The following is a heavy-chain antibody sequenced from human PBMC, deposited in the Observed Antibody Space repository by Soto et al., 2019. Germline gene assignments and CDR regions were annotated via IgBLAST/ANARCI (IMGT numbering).Heavy chain of an antibody. CDR2: ISGSGGSA. Sequence: HPGGSLRLSCLASGFTFRSYAMTWVRQGPGRGLEWVSAISGSGGSAFSADSVKGRFTISRDNSKNTLYLQMNSLRAEDTAVYYCATLNSFGSDYWGRGTLVTVSS. CDR1: GFTFRSYA. CDR3: ATLNSFGSDY. D-gene: IGHD5-18*01. J-gene: IGHJ4*02. V-gene: IGHV3-23*01.